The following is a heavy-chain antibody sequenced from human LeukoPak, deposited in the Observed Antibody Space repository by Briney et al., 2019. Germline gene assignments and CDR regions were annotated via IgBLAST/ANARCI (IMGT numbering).Heavy chain of an antibody. D-gene: IGHD6-19*01. CDR1: GFTFSSYA. CDR2: ISYDGSNK. Sequence: GGSLRLSCAASGFTFSSYAMHWVRQAPGKGLEWVAVISYDGSNKYYADSVKGRFTISRDNSKNTLYLQMNSLRAEDTAVYYCARDRGLALYGSGWYLDYWGQGTLVTVSS. V-gene: IGHV3-30-3*01. CDR3: ARDRGLALYGSGWYLDY. J-gene: IGHJ4*02.